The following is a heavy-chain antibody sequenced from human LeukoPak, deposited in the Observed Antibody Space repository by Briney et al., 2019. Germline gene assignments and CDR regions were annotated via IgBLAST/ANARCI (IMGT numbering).Heavy chain of an antibody. V-gene: IGHV3-7*01. CDR3: ARDGIVVVSPAGYYYYGMDV. J-gene: IGHJ6*02. CDR1: GFTFSSYW. Sequence: GGSLRLSCAASGFTFSSYWMSWVRQAPGKGLEWVANIKQDGSEKYYVDSVKGRFTISRDNAKNSLYLQMNSLRAEDTAVYYCARDGIVVVSPAGYYYYGMDVWGQGTTVTVSS. D-gene: IGHD3-22*01. CDR2: IKQDGSEK.